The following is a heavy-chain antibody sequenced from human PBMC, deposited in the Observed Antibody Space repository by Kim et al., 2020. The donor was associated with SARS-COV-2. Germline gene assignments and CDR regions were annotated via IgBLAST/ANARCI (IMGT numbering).Heavy chain of an antibody. CDR2: IYYSGST. D-gene: IGHD3-10*01. Sequence: SETLSLTCTVSGGSISSSSYYWGWIRQPPGKGLEWIGSIYYSGSTYYNPSLKSRVTISVDTSKNQFSLKLSSVTAADTAVYYCRSASGGFDYYYYGMDVWGQGTTVTVSS. J-gene: IGHJ6*02. CDR3: RSASGGFDYYYYGMDV. CDR1: GGSISSSSYY. V-gene: IGHV4-39*01.